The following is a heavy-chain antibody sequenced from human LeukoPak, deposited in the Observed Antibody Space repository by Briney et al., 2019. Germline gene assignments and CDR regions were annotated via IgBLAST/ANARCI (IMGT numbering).Heavy chain of an antibody. V-gene: IGHV4-4*02. J-gene: IGHJ4*02. CDR1: GVSMIENW. CDR2: IFHTGST. CDR3: ARNGYYSVDY. D-gene: IGHD4-17*01. Sequence: SGTLSLTCVVSGVSMIENWWGWVRQLPGRGLEWIGEIFHTGSTTYNPSLKSRVTISVDKSKGQLSLKLNSVTAADTAVYYCARNGYYSVDYWGQGILVTVSS.